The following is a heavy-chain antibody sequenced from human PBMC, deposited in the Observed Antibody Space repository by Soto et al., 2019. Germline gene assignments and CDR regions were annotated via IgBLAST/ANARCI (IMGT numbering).Heavy chain of an antibody. V-gene: IGHV3-30*03. J-gene: IGHJ3*02. Sequence: QVQLVESGGGVVQPGGSLRLSCEVSGFTFSIYGVQWVRQAPGKGLEYVAGISYDGSNKYYVDSVKGRFTISRDNSKSMLYLQMNILRPEDTAVYYCVRVGARFVWNVINDAFDIWGLGTKVTVAS. CDR1: GFTFSIYG. CDR2: ISYDGSNK. D-gene: IGHD3-10*01. CDR3: VRVGARFVWNVINDAFDI.